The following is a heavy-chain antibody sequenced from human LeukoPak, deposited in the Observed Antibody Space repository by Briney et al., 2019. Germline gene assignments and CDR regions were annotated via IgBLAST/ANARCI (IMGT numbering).Heavy chain of an antibody. Sequence: ASVKVSCKASGGTFSSYAISWVRQAPGQGLEWMGRIIPILGIANYAQKFRGRVTITADKSTSTAYMELSSLRSEDTAVYYCARPSDTDYYYYGMDVWGQGTTVTVSS. CDR2: IIPILGIA. V-gene: IGHV1-69*04. J-gene: IGHJ6*02. CDR3: ARPSDTDYYYYGMDV. CDR1: GGTFSSYA.